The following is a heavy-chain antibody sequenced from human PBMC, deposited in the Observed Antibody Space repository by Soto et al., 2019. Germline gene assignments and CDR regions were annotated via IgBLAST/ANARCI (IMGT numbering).Heavy chain of an antibody. D-gene: IGHD6-19*01. CDR2: ISYDGSNK. Sequence: GGSLRLSCAASGFTFSSYAMHWVRQAPGKGLEWVAVISYDGSNKYYADSVKGRFTISRDNCKNTMYLQMNSLRAEDTAVYYFARDKNAVEYTFFDYWGQESMVTVSS. V-gene: IGHV3-30-3*01. CDR1: GFTFSSYA. CDR3: ARDKNAVEYTFFDY. J-gene: IGHJ4*03.